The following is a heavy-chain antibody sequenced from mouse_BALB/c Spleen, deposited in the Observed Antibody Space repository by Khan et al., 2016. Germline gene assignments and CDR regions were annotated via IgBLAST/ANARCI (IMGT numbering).Heavy chain of an antibody. CDR3: ANLTRTREAMVY. CDR2: IYPGDGDT. D-gene: IGHD4-1*01. J-gene: IGHJ4*01. Sequence: QVQLKESGAELVRPGSSVKISCKASGYAFSSYWMNWVKQRPGQGLEWIGQIYPGDGDTKYNGKFKGQATLTADKSSSTAYMQLSSLTSEDSAVSFCANLTRTREAMVYWGQGPSVLVSS. V-gene: IGHV1-80*01. CDR1: GYAFSSYW.